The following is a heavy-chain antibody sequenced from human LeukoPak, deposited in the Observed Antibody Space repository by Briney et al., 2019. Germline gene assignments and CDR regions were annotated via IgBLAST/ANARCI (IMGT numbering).Heavy chain of an antibody. CDR2: ISGNHDNT. D-gene: IGHD2-8*02. Sequence: GGSLRLSCAASGFTFTSYAMSWVRQAPGKGLGWVSTISGNHDNTYYADSVRGRFTISRDNSKSTLSLQMNSLRAEDTAIYYCATYRQVLLPFESWGQGTLVTVSS. CDR3: ATYRQVLLPFES. V-gene: IGHV3-23*01. J-gene: IGHJ4*02. CDR1: GFTFTSYA.